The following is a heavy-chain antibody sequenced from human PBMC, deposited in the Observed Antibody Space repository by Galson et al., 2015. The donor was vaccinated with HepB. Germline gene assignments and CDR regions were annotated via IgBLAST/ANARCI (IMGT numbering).Heavy chain of an antibody. CDR1: GFTFSSYA. J-gene: IGHJ3*02. CDR2: ISYDGSNK. CDR3: ARGASLGYCSSTSCQTDAFDI. V-gene: IGHV3-30-3*01. D-gene: IGHD2-2*01. Sequence: SLRLSCAASGFTFSSYAMHWVRQAPGKGLEWVAVISYDGSNKYYADSVKGRFTISRDNSKNTLYLQMNSLRAEDTAVYYCARGASLGYCSSTSCQTDAFDIWGQGTMVTVSS.